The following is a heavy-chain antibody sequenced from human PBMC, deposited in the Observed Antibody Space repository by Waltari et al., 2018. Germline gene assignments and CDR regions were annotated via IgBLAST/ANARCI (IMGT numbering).Heavy chain of an antibody. CDR2: IIPIFGTA. J-gene: IGHJ3*02. V-gene: IGHV1-69*12. Sequence: QVQLVQSGAEVKKPGSSVKVSCKASGGTFSSYAISWVRQAPGQGLEWMGGIIPIFGTANYAQKFQGRVTITADESTSTAYMELSSLRSEDTAVYYCARQRASKQWLERGAFDIWGQGTMVTVSS. D-gene: IGHD6-19*01. CDR3: ARQRASKQWLERGAFDI. CDR1: GGTFSSYA.